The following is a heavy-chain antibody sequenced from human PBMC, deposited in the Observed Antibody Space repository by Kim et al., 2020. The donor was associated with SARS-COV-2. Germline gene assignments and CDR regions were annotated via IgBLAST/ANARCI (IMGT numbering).Heavy chain of an antibody. V-gene: IGHV3-48*01. J-gene: IGHJ4*02. CDR2: SSLI. D-gene: IGHD5-18*01. Sequence: SSLITYADSVMGQFTISRGNGKNSLFLQMNSLRGEDTAVYYCTRGGYSYDYWGQGTLVTVSS. CDR3: TRGGYSYDY.